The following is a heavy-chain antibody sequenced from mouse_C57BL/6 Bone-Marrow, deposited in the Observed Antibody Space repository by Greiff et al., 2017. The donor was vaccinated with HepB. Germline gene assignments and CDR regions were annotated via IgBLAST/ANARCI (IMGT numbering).Heavy chain of an antibody. CDR1: GYAFTNYL. Sequence: QVQLQQSGAELVRPGTSVKVSCKASGYAFTNYLIEWVKQRPGQGLEWIGVINPGSGGTNYNEKFKGNATLTADKSSSTAYMQLSSLTSEDSAVYFCARYPIYYGHYWGQGTTLTVSS. V-gene: IGHV1-54*01. D-gene: IGHD2-1*01. CDR2: INPGSGGT. J-gene: IGHJ2*01. CDR3: ARYPIYYGHY.